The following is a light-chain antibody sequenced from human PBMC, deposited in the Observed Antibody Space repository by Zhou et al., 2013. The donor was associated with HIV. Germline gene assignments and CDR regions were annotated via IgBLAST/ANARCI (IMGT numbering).Light chain of an antibody. CDR2: AAS. V-gene: IGKV1-16*01. CDR1: QGISSY. CDR3: QEYNSDSWT. Sequence: IQMAQSPSSVSASIGDTVTITCRANQGISSYLAWFQQKPGKAPILLIYAASVLQSGVPSRFSGSGSGTEFTLTISSLQPDDSAIYYCQEYNSDSWTFGQGTKVEIK. J-gene: IGKJ1*01.